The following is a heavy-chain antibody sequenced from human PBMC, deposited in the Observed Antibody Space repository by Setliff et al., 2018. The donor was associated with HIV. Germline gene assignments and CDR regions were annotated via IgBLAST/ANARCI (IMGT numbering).Heavy chain of an antibody. V-gene: IGHV3-30*03. CDR1: GFSFCSFS. CDR3: ARETMYDSRGYLSHYFDY. CDR2: ISYDGRNK. D-gene: IGHD3-22*01. J-gene: IGHJ4*02. Sequence: GGSLRLSCAAPGFSFCSFSMNWVRQVPGKGGEWVAVISYDGRNKYNSYSGKCRFTSSRDNSKNTLYLQMNSLRVEDTDVYYCARETMYDSRGYLSHYFDYWGQGTPVTVSS.